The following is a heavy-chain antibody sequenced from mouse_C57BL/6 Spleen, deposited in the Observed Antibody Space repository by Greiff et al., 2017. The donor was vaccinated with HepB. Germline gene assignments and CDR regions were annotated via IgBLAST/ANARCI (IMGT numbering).Heavy chain of an antibody. D-gene: IGHD2-2*01. CDR1: GYAFSSYW. CDR2: IYPGDGDT. CDR3: ARYSYGYDDAMDY. J-gene: IGHJ4*01. Sequence: VQLVESGAELVKPGASVKISCKASGYAFSSYWMNWVKQRPGKGLEWIGQIYPGDGDTNYNGKFKGKATLTADKSSSTAYMQLSSLTSEDSAVYFCARYSYGYDDAMDYWGQGTSVTVSS. V-gene: IGHV1-80*01.